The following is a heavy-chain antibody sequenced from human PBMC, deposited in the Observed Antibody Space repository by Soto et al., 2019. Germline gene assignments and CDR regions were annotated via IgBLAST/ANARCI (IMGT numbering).Heavy chain of an antibody. V-gene: IGHV1-3*01. CDR2: INAGNGNT. CDR3: ARDSNLVKYYERPSGVWFDP. CDR1: GYTFTSYA. J-gene: IGHJ5*02. Sequence: GASVKVSCKASGYTFTSYAMHWVRQASGQRLEWMGWINAGNGNTKYSQKFQGRVTITRDTSASTAYMELSSLRSEDTAVYYCARDSNLVKYYERPSGVWFDPWGQGTLVTVSS. D-gene: IGHD3-10*01.